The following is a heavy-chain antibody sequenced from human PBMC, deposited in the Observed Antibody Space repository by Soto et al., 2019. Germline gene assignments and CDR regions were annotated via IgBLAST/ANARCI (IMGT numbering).Heavy chain of an antibody. Sequence: QVHLVQSGAEVKKPGASVKLSCKASGYTFTSNYLYWVRQAPGQGLEWMGMINPSDSSTTYARNFQGRVTRTRDTSTSTVYMEVTRLRSEDTAVYYCARGSSKWLWYFDLWGRGPLVTVSS. D-gene: IGHD6-13*01. J-gene: IGHJ2*01. CDR2: INPSDSST. CDR3: ARGSSKWLWYFDL. V-gene: IGHV1-46*03. CDR1: GYTFTSNY.